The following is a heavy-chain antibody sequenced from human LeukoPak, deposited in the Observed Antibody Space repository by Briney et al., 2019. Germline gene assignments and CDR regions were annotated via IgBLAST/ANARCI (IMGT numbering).Heavy chain of an antibody. CDR3: AREGEDFNWNGYFDY. J-gene: IGHJ4*02. Sequence: SETLSLTCTVSGGSISSYYWSWIRQPPGKGLEWIGYIYYSGSTYYNPSLKSRVTISVDTSKNQFSLKLSSVTAADTAVYYCAREGEDFNWNGYFDYWGQGTLVTVSS. CDR2: IYYSGST. V-gene: IGHV4-30-4*08. D-gene: IGHD1-1*01. CDR1: GGSISSYY.